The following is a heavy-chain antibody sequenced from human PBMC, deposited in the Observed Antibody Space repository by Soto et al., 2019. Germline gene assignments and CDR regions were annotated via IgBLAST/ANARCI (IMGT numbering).Heavy chain of an antibody. Sequence: EVQLLESGGGLVQPGGSLRLSCAASGFTFSSYAMSWVRQAPGKGLEGVSAISGSGGSTYYADSVKGRFIISRDNSKNTLDLQMNSMRAEDTAVYYCAKDMGITMIVVVPKPVDYWGQGTLVTVSS. J-gene: IGHJ4*02. V-gene: IGHV3-23*01. CDR1: GFTFSSYA. CDR2: ISGSGGST. CDR3: AKDMGITMIVVVPKPVDY. D-gene: IGHD3-22*01.